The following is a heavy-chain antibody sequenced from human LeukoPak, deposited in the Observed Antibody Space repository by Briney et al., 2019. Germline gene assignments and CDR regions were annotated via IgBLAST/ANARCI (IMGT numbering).Heavy chain of an antibody. V-gene: IGHV3-23*01. CDR2: ISGSGGST. D-gene: IGHD4-17*01. Sequence: GGSLRLSCAASGFTFSSYAMSWVRQAPGKGLEWVSAISGSGGSTYYADSVKGRFTISRDNSKNALYLQMNSLRAEDTAVYYCAKDLTVTTIFYYYYGMDVWGQGTTVTVSS. J-gene: IGHJ6*02. CDR3: AKDLTVTTIFYYYYGMDV. CDR1: GFTFSSYA.